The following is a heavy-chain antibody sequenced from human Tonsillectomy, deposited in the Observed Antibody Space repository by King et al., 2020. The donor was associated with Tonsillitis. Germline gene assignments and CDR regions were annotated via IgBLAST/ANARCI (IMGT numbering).Heavy chain of an antibody. Sequence: QVQLVESGGGVVQPGRSLRLSCAASGFTFSNYDMHWVRQAPGKGLEWVAVISYDGSNKYYAESVKGRFTISRHNSKNTLFLQMNSLRVEDTAVYYCTRGDDCSGGSCHYYGMDVWGQGTTVTVSS. V-gene: IGHV3-33*05. CDR3: TRGDDCSGGSCHYYGMDV. CDR2: ISYDGSNK. D-gene: IGHD2-15*01. J-gene: IGHJ6*02. CDR1: GFTFSNYD.